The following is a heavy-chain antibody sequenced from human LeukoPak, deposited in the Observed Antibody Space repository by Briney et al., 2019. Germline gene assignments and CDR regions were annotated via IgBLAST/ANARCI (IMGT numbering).Heavy chain of an antibody. V-gene: IGHV1-18*01. D-gene: IGHD3-10*01. CDR2: ISAYNGNT. J-gene: IGHJ5*02. CDR1: GYTFTSYG. CDR3: ARMYYGSGSYQVHWFDP. Sequence: ASVKVSCXASGYTFTSYGISWVRQAPRPGLEWMGWISAYNGNTNCAQKLQGRVTMTTDTSTSTAYIELRSLGSDDTAVYYCARMYYGSGSYQVHWFDPWGQGTLVTVSS.